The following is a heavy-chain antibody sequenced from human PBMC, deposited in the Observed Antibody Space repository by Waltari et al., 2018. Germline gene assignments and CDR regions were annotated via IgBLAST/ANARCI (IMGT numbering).Heavy chain of an antibody. Sequence: EVQLVESGGGLVQPGGSVRLCCAASGLTLSSHPMNWLRQAPGKGLEWVSYISNTSGTIYYGDSVKGRFTISRDNAKNSLYLQMNSLRDEDTAVYYCARTLPDYTSGWYGALFDYLGQGTLVTVSS. CDR2: ISNTSGTI. D-gene: IGHD6-19*01. V-gene: IGHV3-48*02. CDR1: GLTLSSHP. J-gene: IGHJ4*02. CDR3: ARTLPDYTSGWYGALFDY.